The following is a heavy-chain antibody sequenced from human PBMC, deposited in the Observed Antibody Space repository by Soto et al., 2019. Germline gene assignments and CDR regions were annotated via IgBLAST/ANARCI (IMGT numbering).Heavy chain of an antibody. CDR3: AREHRFCSGGSCSIDY. D-gene: IGHD2-15*01. J-gene: IGHJ4*02. Sequence: GASVKVSCKASGNAFTGHYMHWMRQASGQGFEWMGWINPNTGFTSYAQKFQGRVTMTRDTSISTAYMELSSLRSDDTAVYYCAREHRFCSGGSCSIDYWGQGTLVTISS. V-gene: IGHV1-2*02. CDR1: GNAFTGHY. CDR2: INPNTGFT.